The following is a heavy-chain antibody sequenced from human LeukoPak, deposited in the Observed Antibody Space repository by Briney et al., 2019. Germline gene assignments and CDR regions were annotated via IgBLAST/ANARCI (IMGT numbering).Heavy chain of an antibody. CDR1: GGSSSGYY. J-gene: IGHJ4*02. D-gene: IGHD4-17*01. CDR3: ARSGDYSALDY. Sequence: SETLSLTCAVYGGSSSGYYWSWIRQPPGKGLEWIGEINHSGSTNYNPSLKSRVTISVDTSKNQFSLKLSSVTAADTAVYCCARSGDYSALDYWGQGTLVTVSS. CDR2: INHSGST. V-gene: IGHV4-34*01.